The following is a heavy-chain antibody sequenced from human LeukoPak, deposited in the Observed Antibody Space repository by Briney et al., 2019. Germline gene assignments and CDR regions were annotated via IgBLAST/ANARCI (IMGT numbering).Heavy chain of an antibody. V-gene: IGHV3-7*01. CDR3: ARDCRNDFWSGYSPWGNYYYHYMDV. D-gene: IGHD3-3*01. CDR2: IKQDGSEK. CDR1: GFTFSSYW. Sequence: GGSLRLSCAASGFTFSSYWMSWVRQAPGKGLEWVANIKQDGSEKYYVDSVKGRFTISRDNAKNSLYLQMNSLRAEDTAVYYCARDCRNDFWSGYSPWGNYYYHYMDVWGKGTTVTVSS. J-gene: IGHJ6*03.